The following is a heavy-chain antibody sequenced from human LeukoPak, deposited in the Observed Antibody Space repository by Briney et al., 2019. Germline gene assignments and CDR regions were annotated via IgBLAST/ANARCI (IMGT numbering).Heavy chain of an antibody. J-gene: IGHJ4*02. CDR1: GFTFSSYS. CDR3: ARDQDDGLDY. V-gene: IGHV3-21*01. CDR2: ISSSSSYI. D-gene: IGHD4-17*01. Sequence: GGSLRLSCVASGFTFSSYSMNWVRQAPGKGLEWVSSISSSSSYIYYADSVKGRFTISRDNAKNSLYLQMNSLRAEDTAVYYCARDQDDGLDYWGQGTLVTVSS.